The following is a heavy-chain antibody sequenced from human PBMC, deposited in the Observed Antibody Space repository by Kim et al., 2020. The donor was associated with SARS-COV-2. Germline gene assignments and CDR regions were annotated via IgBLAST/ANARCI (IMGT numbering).Heavy chain of an antibody. CDR3: VKNPYRNSWGIQYYFDY. J-gene: IGHJ4*02. Sequence: GGSLRLSCSASGFTFSDYAMHWVRQAPGKGLDYISAISSNGGNIYYADSVKGKFTISRDNSKKMLFLQMSSLRAEDSAVYYCVKNPYRNSWGIQYYFDYWGQGTLVTVS. CDR2: ISSNGGNI. V-gene: IGHV3-64D*06. D-gene: IGHD6-13*01. CDR1: GFTFSDYA.